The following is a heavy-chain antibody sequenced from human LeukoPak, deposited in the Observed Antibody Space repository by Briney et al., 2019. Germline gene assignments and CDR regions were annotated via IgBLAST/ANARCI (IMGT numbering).Heavy chain of an antibody. CDR1: GGSFSGNY. V-gene: IGHV4-34*01. D-gene: IGHD6-19*01. J-gene: IGHJ4*02. CDR3: ARGGHGYSSGWLFDY. CDR2: INLSGTT. Sequence: PSETPSLTCTVYGGSFSGNYWSWIRQPPGKGLGWIGEINLSGTTNYTPSLKSRVTISVDTSKNQFSLKLSSVTAADTAVYYCARGGHGYSSGWLFDYWGQGTLVTVSS.